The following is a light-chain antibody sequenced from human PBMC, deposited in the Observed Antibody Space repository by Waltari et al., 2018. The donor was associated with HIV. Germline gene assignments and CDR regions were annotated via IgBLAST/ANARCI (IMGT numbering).Light chain of an antibody. V-gene: IGLV3-25*03. J-gene: IGLJ3*02. CDR3: QSSDSSGAYWV. CDR2: KDN. Sequence: SFELTQPPSVSVSPGQTARITCSGHTLPKQYVIWYQQRPGQAPVLVIYKDNERPSGIPERFSGSTSGTTVALTISGVQAEDEADYYCQSSDSSGAYWVFGGGTKVTVL. CDR1: TLPKQY.